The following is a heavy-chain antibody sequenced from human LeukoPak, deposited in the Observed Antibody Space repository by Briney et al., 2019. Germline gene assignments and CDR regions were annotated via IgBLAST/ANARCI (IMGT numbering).Heavy chain of an antibody. CDR3: AKVDSSGPYDAFDI. D-gene: IGHD3-22*01. CDR1: GFTFSTYS. J-gene: IGHJ3*02. V-gene: IGHV3-23*01. CDR2: ISGSGGST. Sequence: GGSLRLSCAASGFTFSTYSMDWVRQAPGKGLEWVSAISGSGGSTYYADSVKGRFTISRDNSKNTLYLQMNSLRAEDTAVYYCAKVDSSGPYDAFDIWGQGTMVTVSS.